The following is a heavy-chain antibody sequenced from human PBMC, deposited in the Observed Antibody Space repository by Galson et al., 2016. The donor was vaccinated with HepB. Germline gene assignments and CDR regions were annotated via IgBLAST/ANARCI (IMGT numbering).Heavy chain of an antibody. V-gene: IGHV3-53*05. CDR3: VKDLTRSSYFYDSSGYYYGDY. D-gene: IGHD3-22*01. CDR1: GFNVSRNY. J-gene: IGHJ4*02. CDR2: IYSGGDT. Sequence: SLRLSCAGSGFNVSRNYLTWVRQAPGKGLEWVSLIYSGGDTYYADSVKGRFTLFRDNSKNTLFLQMNSLRAEDTAVYYCVKDLTRSSYFYDSSGYYYGDYWGQGSLVFVSS.